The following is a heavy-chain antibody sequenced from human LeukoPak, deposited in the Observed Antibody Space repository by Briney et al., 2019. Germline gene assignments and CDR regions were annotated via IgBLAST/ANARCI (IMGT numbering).Heavy chain of an antibody. Sequence: GGSLRLSCAASGFTFSDYYMSWIRQAPGKGLEWASYISSSGSTIYYADSVKGRFTISRDNAKNSLYLQMNSLRAEDTAVYYCARAVVTAIGWFDPWGQGTLVTVSS. CDR1: GFTFSDYY. D-gene: IGHD2-21*02. CDR3: ARAVVTAIGWFDP. CDR2: ISSSGSTI. V-gene: IGHV3-11*01. J-gene: IGHJ5*02.